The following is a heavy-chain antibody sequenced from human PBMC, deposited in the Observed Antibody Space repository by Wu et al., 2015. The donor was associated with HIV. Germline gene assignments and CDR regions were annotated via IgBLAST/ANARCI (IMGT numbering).Heavy chain of an antibody. Sequence: GQLVQSGGEVKKPGASVKVSCRASEYTFTAYYLHWIRQAPGQRFEWMGYITPRSGSTLYSEKFRDRVSLTRDTAISTAFMDLSGLTSDDTAVYYCARSDFGSGTLASHWGQGTLVTVSS. D-gene: IGHD3-10*01. V-gene: IGHV1-2*02. CDR3: ARSDFGSGTLASH. CDR2: ITPRSGST. J-gene: IGHJ4*02. CDR1: EYTFTAYY.